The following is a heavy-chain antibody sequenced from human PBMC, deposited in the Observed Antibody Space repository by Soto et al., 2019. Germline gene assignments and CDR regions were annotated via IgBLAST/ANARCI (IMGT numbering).Heavy chain of an antibody. Sequence: WGSLRLSCAASAFTFSSYAMSWVRQAPGKGLEWVPAMSASGGSTYYADSAKAQFTISKDTSKNTLYLQRNSLRAENTSVYYCATPYSSGWYTSGAFDYWGQGTLVPVTS. V-gene: IGHV3-23*01. CDR2: MSASGGST. CDR3: ATPYSSGWYTSGAFDY. CDR1: AFTFSSYA. D-gene: IGHD6-19*01. J-gene: IGHJ4*02.